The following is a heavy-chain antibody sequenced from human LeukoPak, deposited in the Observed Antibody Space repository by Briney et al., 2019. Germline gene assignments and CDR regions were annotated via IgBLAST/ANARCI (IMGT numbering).Heavy chain of an antibody. CDR3: ARPFDYYDSSGYYLY. CDR2: ISSSSSYI. D-gene: IGHD3-22*01. CDR1: GFTFSSYS. V-gene: IGHV3-21*01. J-gene: IGHJ4*02. Sequence: KAGGSLRLSCAASGFTFSSYSMNWVRQAPGKGLEWVSSISSSSSYIYYADSVKGRFTISRDNAKNSLYLQMNSLRAEDTAVYYCARPFDYYDSSGYYLYWGQGTLVTVSS.